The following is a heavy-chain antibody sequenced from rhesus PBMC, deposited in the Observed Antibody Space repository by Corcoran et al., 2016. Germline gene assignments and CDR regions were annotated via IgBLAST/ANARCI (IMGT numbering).Heavy chain of an antibody. CDR2: MGARRWST. V-gene: IGHV4-165*02. D-gene: IGHD6-31*01. J-gene: IGHJ2*01. CDR3: ERCWQRLGGYFDL. CDR1: GGSISGYY. Sequence: QVQLQESGPGLVKPSETLPLTCAGSGGSISGYYWNWIRQPPGKGREWIGYMGARRWSTYSNPSRKSRGTMSTDTSQNRFSLKLRSGTAADTAVYYCERCWQRLGGYFDLWGPGTPITISS.